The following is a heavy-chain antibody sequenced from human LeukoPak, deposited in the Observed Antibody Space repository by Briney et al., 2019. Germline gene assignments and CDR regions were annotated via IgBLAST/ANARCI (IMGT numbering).Heavy chain of an antibody. D-gene: IGHD3-3*02. J-gene: IGHJ4*02. CDR3: ARSRGHFWSGSYYFDY. CDR2: IYYSGST. V-gene: IGHV4-59*01. Sequence: PSETLPLTCTVSGGSISSYYWSWLRQPPGKGLEWIGYIYYSGSTNYNPSLKSRVTISVDTSKNQFSLKLSSVTAADTAVYYCARSRGHFWSGSYYFDYWGQGTLVTVSS. CDR1: GGSISSYY.